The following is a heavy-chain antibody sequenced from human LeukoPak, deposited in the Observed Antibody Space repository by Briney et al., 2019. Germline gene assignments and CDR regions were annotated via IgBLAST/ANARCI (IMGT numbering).Heavy chain of an antibody. V-gene: IGHV2-5*02. J-gene: IGHJ4*02. CDR3: AHIERYRSYDPVCFDY. CDR1: GFSLSTSGVG. Sequence: SGPTLVNPTQTLTLTCTFSGFSLSTSGVGVGWIRQPPGKALEWLALVFWDDDKRYSPSLKSRLTITKDTSKNQVVFTMTNMDPVDTATYYCAHIERYRSYDPVCFDYWGQGTLVTVSS. D-gene: IGHD5-18*01. CDR2: VFWDDDK.